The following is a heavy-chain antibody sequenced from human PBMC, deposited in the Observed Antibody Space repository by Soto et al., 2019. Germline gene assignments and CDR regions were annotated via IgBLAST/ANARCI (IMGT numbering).Heavy chain of an antibody. CDR2: INHSGSA. CDR1: AGFPSQYT. J-gene: IGHJ4*02. CDR3: PRGLISGSHYSGGWYYFDS. Sequence: SETLSLTCDVYAGFPSQYTWTWSRLAPGKGLQCIGQINHSGSANYNPSLKSRVTISVHSSSSQFSLELSSVAAADTAVYYCPRGLISGSHYSGGWYYFDSWGQGTQVT. V-gene: IGHV4-34*01. D-gene: IGHD1-26*01.